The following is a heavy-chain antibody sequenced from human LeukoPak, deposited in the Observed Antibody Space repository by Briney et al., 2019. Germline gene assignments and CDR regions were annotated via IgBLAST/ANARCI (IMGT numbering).Heavy chain of an antibody. J-gene: IGHJ6*03. CDR2: VFHSGST. Sequence: SETLSLTCTVSGGSLNTNTWWSWVRQPPGKGLEWTGEVFHSGSTNYNPSLESRLSISVDTSKNQFSLKLSSVTAADTAVYYCARERGGGGFGVVIKRSYYYMDVWGKGTTVTVSS. CDR1: GGSLNTNTW. D-gene: IGHD3-3*01. V-gene: IGHV4-4*02. CDR3: ARERGGGGFGVVIKRSYYYMDV.